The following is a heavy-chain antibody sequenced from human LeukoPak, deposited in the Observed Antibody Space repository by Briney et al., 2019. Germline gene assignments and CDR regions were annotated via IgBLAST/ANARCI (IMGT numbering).Heavy chain of an antibody. D-gene: IGHD2-2*02. CDR2: IIPIFGTA. V-gene: IGHV1-69*05. Sequence: ASVKVSCKASGGTFSSYAISWVRQAPGQGLEWMGGIIPIFGTANYAQKFQGRVTMTRDTSISTAYMELSRLRSDDTAVYYCARDFSRAVVPAAITFWFDPWGQGTLVTVSS. J-gene: IGHJ5*02. CDR1: GGTFSSYA. CDR3: ARDFSRAVVPAAITFWFDP.